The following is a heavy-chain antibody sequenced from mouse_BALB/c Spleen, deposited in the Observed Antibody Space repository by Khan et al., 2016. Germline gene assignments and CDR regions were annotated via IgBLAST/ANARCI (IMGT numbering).Heavy chain of an antibody. D-gene: IGHD4-1*01. CDR1: GFAFSRYW. Sequence: EVKLEESGGGLVQPVGYLKLSCAASGFAFSRYWMSWVRQAPGPGLEWIGDITPDSSTINYTPSLKDKFIISRDIATNTLYLQMSKVRSEDTALYYCAANWDRGFAYWGQGTLVTVSA. J-gene: IGHJ3*01. V-gene: IGHV4-1*02. CDR2: ITPDSSTI. CDR3: AANWDRGFAY.